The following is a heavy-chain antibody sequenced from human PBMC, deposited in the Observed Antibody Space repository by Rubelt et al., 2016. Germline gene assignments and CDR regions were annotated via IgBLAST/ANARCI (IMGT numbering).Heavy chain of an antibody. CDR3: ARGDGYSLGDFDY. V-gene: IGHV1-2*02. D-gene: IGHD5-24*01. Sequence: APGQGLEWMGWINPNSGGTNYAQKFQGRVTMTRDTSLSTAYMELSSLTSEDTAVYYCARGDGYSLGDFDYWGQGTLVTVSS. J-gene: IGHJ4*02. CDR2: INPNSGGT.